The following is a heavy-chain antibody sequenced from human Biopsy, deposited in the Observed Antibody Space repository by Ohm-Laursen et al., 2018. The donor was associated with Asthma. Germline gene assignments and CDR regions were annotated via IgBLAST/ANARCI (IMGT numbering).Heavy chain of an antibody. CDR1: GGTLSNFA. V-gene: IGHV1-69*13. CDR2: IKTVFGTT. CDR3: ARCQVGYSSGWSLLLKKIYYSGMDV. Sequence: SVKVSCKPPGGTLSNFAISWVRQAPGQGLEWLGGIKTVFGTTNYAQKFQGRVTITADESTSTAYMEVTSLRSEDTAIYYCARCQVGYSSGWSLLLKKIYYSGMDVWGQGTAVTVSS. D-gene: IGHD6-19*01. J-gene: IGHJ6*02.